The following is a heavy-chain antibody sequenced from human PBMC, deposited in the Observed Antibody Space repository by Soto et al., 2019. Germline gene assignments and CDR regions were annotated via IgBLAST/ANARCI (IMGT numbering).Heavy chain of an antibody. V-gene: IGHV3-30*18. CDR1: GFTFSSYG. J-gene: IGHJ6*02. D-gene: IGHD1-1*01. CDR3: AKSSAWLSGRERYGMDV. CDR2: ISYDGSNK. Sequence: GGSLRLSCAASGFTFSSYGMHWVRQAPGKGLEWVAVISYDGSNKYYADSVKGRFTISRDNSKNTLYLQMNSLRAEDTAVYYCAKSSAWLSGRERYGMDVWGQGTTVTVSS.